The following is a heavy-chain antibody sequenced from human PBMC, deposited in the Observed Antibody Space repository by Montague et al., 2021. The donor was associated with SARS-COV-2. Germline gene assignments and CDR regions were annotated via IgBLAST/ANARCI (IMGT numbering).Heavy chain of an antibody. Sequence: SLRLSCAASGFTFSRYAMSWVRQAPGKGLEWVSAISGSGGSTYYVDSXXGRFTISRDNSKNTLYLQMNSLRAEDTAVYYCAKEQLRFLEWLLYGYYFDYWGQGTLVTVSS. CDR2: ISGSGGST. CDR3: AKEQLRFLEWLLYGYYFDY. CDR1: GFTFSRYA. D-gene: IGHD3-3*01. V-gene: IGHV3-23*01. J-gene: IGHJ4*02.